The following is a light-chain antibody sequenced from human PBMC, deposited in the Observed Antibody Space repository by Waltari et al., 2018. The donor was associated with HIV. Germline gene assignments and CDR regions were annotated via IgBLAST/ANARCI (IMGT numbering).Light chain of an antibody. V-gene: IGKV3-15*01. CDR3: QQYYNWPPLT. CDR2: DAS. J-gene: IGKJ4*01. Sequence: DIVMTQSPDSLTVSLGERASQGISDKLAWYQQKPGQAPRFLIYDASSRAPGVPARFSGSGSGTDFTLTISSLQSEDSAVYYCQQYYNWPPLTFGGGTRVEIK. CDR1: QGISDK.